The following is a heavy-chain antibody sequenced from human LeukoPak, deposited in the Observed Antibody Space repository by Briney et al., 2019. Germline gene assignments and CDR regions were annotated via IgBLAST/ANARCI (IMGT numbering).Heavy chain of an antibody. CDR1: GFTFDDYG. V-gene: IGHV3-20*04. CDR2: INWNGGST. J-gene: IGHJ4*02. CDR3: ARSGEGYYYDSSGYTYCFDY. D-gene: IGHD3-22*01. Sequence: SGGSLRLSCAASGFTFDDYGMSWVRQAPGKGLEWVSGINWNGGSTGYADSVKGRFTISRDNAKNSLYLQMNSLRAEDTALYYCARSGEGYYYDSSGYTYCFDYWGQGTLVTVSS.